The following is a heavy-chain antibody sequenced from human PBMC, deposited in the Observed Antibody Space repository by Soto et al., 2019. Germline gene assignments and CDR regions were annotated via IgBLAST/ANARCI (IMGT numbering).Heavy chain of an antibody. J-gene: IGHJ4*02. CDR1: GYDFTRYW. CDR3: ARAVGYSDASDFSGLAH. Sequence: RASETLSYKRPGYDFTRYWMAWVRQTPGKGLEWMGVIYPGDSDTKYSPSFQGQVTISADKSIYTAYLQRSSLKASDTAIYYCARAVGYSDASDFSGLAHWGQGTPVTVFS. V-gene: IGHV5-51*01. D-gene: IGHD1-26*01. CDR2: IYPGDSDT.